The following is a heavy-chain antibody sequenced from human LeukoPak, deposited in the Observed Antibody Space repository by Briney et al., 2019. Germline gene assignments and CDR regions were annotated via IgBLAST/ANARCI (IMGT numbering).Heavy chain of an antibody. D-gene: IGHD1-26*01. CDR2: INHSGST. CDR1: GGSFSGYC. Sequence: SETLSLTCAVYGGSFSGYCWSWIRQPPGKGLEWIGEINHSGSTNYNPSLKSRVTISVDTSKNQFSLKLSSVTAADTAVYYCAKGPIVGALYYWGQGTLVTVSS. CDR3: AKGPIVGALYY. V-gene: IGHV4-34*01. J-gene: IGHJ4*02.